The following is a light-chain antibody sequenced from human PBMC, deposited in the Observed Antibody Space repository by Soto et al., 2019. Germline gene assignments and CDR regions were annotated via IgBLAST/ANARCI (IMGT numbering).Light chain of an antibody. CDR3: QQYNKWPAIT. CDR1: QSARSN. J-gene: IGKJ5*01. Sequence: EIVMTQSPATLSVSPGERAILYCRASQSARSNLAWYQQKPGQAPRLLIYGASTRATDIPARFSGSGSGTEFTLTISSLQSEDFVVYYCQQYNKWPAITFGQGKRLEIK. CDR2: GAS. V-gene: IGKV3-15*01.